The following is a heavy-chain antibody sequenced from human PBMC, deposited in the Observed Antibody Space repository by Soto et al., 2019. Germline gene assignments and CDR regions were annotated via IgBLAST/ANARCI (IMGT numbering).Heavy chain of an antibody. CDR1: GGSISSYY. J-gene: IGHJ4*02. CDR3: ARHPIFGVVTTSYYFDY. CDR2: IYYSGST. Sequence: TSETLSLTCTVPGGSISSYYWSWIRQPPGKGLEWNGYIYYSGSTNYNPSLKSRVTISVDTSKNQFSLKLSSVTAADTAVYYCARHPIFGVVTTSYYFDYWGQGTLVTVSS. V-gene: IGHV4-59*08. D-gene: IGHD3-3*01.